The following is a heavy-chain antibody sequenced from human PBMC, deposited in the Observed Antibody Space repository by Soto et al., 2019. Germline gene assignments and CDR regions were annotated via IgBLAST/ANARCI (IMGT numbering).Heavy chain of an antibody. CDR1: GGSFSGYY. D-gene: IGHD1-1*01. V-gene: IGHV4-34*01. J-gene: IGHJ6*02. Sequence: SETLSLTCAVYGGSFSGYYWSWIRQPPGKGLEWIGEINHSGSTSYNPSLKSRLTISVDTSNNQFSLNLNSVTAADTAVYYYAGRWNYYYGMDVWGQGTTVTVSS. CDR2: INHSGST. CDR3: AGRWNYYYGMDV.